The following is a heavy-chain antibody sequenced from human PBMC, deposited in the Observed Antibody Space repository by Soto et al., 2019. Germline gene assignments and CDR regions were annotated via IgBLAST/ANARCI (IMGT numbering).Heavy chain of an antibody. CDR3: ASAGRVMATTIGNYYYYGMDV. V-gene: IGHV3-21*01. Sequence: PGGSLRLSCAASGFTFSSYSMNWVRQAPGKGLEWVSSISSSSSYIYYADSVKGRFTISRDNATNSLYLQMNSLRAEDTAVYYCASAGRVMATTIGNYYYYGMDVWGQGTTVTVSS. D-gene: IGHD2-21*01. CDR1: GFTFSSYS. CDR2: ISSSSSYI. J-gene: IGHJ6*02.